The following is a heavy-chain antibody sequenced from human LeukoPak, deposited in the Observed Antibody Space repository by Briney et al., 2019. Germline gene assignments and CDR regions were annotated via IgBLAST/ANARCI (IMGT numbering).Heavy chain of an antibody. CDR2: IIPIFGTA. J-gene: IGHJ4*02. CDR3: AREDPMVRGVIDY. D-gene: IGHD3-10*01. Sequence: ASVKVSCKASGGTFSSYAISWVRQAPGQGLEWMGGIIPIFGTANYAQKFQGRVTITADESTSTAYMELSSLRSEDTAVYYCAREDPMVRGVIDYWGQGTLVTVSS. V-gene: IGHV1-69*13. CDR1: GGTFSSYA.